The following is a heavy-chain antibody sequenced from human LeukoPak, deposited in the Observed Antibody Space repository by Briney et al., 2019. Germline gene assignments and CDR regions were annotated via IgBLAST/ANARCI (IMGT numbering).Heavy chain of an antibody. J-gene: IGHJ4*02. Sequence: ASVKISCKVSGYTFTDYYMHWVQQAPGKGLEWMGLVDPEGGETIYAEKFQGRVTITADTSTDTAYMELSSLRSEDTAVYYCATGARVTIFGVVIPPFDYWGQGTLVTVSS. CDR1: GYTFTDYY. V-gene: IGHV1-69-2*01. D-gene: IGHD3-3*01. CDR3: ATGARVTIFGVVIPPFDY. CDR2: VDPEGGET.